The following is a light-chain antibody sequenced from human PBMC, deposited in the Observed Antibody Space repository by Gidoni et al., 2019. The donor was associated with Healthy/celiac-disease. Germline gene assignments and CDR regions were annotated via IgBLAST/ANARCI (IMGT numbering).Light chain of an antibody. J-gene: IGKJ1*01. V-gene: IGKV1-8*01. CDR3: QQYYSYLWT. CDR2: AAS. CDR1: QGISSY. Sequence: AIRMTQSPSSFSASTGDRVTLTCRASQGISSYLAWYQQKPGKAPKLLIYAASTLQSGVPSRFSGSGSGTDFTLTISCLQSEDFATYYCQQYYSYLWTFGQGTKVEIK.